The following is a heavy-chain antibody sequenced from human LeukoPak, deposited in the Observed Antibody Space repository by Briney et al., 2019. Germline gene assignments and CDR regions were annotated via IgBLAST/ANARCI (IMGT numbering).Heavy chain of an antibody. CDR2: INPNSGGT. Sequence: ASVKVSCKASGYTFTGYYMHWVRQAPGQGLEWMGCINPNSGGTNYAQKFQGRVTMTRDTSISTAYMELSSLRSEDTAVYYCARAHYCSGGSCYSPCDYWGQGTLVTVSS. J-gene: IGHJ4*02. CDR3: ARAHYCSGGSCYSPCDY. V-gene: IGHV1-2*02. D-gene: IGHD2-15*01. CDR1: GYTFTGYY.